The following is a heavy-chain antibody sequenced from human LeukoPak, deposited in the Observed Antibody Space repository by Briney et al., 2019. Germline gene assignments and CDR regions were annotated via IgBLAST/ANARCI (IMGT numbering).Heavy chain of an antibody. J-gene: IGHJ4*02. CDR2: IKSKTDGGTT. V-gene: IGHV3-15*01. CDR1: GFTFSNAW. CDR3: TTIAAAGHFDY. Sequence: GGSLRLSCAASGFTFSNAWMSWVRQAPGKGLEWVGRIKSKTDGGTTDYAAPVKGRFTISRDDSKNTLYVQMNSLKTEDTGVYFCTTIAAAGHFDYWGQGTLVTVSS. D-gene: IGHD6-13*01.